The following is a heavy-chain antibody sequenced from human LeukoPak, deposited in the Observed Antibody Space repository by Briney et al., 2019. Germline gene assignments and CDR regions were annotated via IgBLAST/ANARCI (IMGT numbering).Heavy chain of an antibody. V-gene: IGHV1-2*02. Sequence: ASVKVSCKASGYTFTGYYMHWVRQAPGQGLEWMGWINPNSGGTNYAQKFQGRVTMTRDTSISTAYMELSRLRSDDTAVYYCARGYYDSSDFEYFQHWGQGTLVTVSS. CDR3: ARGYYDSSDFEYFQH. CDR1: GYTFTGYY. CDR2: INPNSGGT. J-gene: IGHJ1*01. D-gene: IGHD3-22*01.